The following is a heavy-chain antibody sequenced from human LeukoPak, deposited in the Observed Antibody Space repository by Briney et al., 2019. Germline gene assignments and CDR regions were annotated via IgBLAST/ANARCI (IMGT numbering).Heavy chain of an antibody. D-gene: IGHD3-22*01. CDR3: TTGYYDVY. CDR2: IKSKTDGGTT. V-gene: IGHV3-15*01. Sequence: GGSLRLSCAASGFTFSNAWMSWVRQAPGKGPEWVGRIKSKTDGGTTDYAAPVTGRFTISRDDSKNTLSLQMNSLKIEDTAIYYCTTGYYDVYWGQGTLVTVSS. J-gene: IGHJ4*02. CDR1: GFTFSNAW.